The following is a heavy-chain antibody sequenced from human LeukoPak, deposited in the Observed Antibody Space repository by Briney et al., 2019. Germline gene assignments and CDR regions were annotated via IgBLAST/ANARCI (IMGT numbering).Heavy chain of an antibody. CDR3: ARGIQRDAFDI. CDR1: GYPFTSGA. CDR2: INPYNDDK. V-gene: IGHV1-18*01. Sequence: GASVKVSCKASGYPFTSGAFSWVRQAPGQGLEWMGWINPYNDDKHSAPKFQGRLTLTTDTSTSTAYMELRSLRSDDTAVYYCARGIQRDAFDIWGQGTMVTVSS. D-gene: IGHD5-18*01. J-gene: IGHJ3*02.